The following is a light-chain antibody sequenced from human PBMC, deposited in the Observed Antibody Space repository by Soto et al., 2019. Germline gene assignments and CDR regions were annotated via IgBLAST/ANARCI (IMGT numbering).Light chain of an antibody. J-gene: IGKJ1*01. V-gene: IGKV3-20*01. CDR1: QSVSGSD. CDR3: HQYGISPPT. Sequence: EVRLTQSPGTLSLSQGERATLSCRASQSVSGSDLAWYQQKPGQAPRLLISGVSNRATGTPDRFSGSGSGTDFTLTISSLEPEDFAVFYCHQYGISPPTFGPGTKVDI. CDR2: GVS.